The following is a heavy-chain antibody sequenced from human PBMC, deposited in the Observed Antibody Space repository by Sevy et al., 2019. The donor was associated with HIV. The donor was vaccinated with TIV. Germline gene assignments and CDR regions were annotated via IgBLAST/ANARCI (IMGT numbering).Heavy chain of an antibody. CDR3: ARDSDDYGDYSTQNYFDY. Sequence: ASVNVSCKASGYTFTSYGISWVRQAPGQGLEWMGWISAYNGNTNYAQKLQGRVTMTTDTSTSTAYMELRSLRSDDTAVYYCARDSDDYGDYSTQNYFDYWGQGTLVTVSS. CDR1: GYTFTSYG. V-gene: IGHV1-18*01. CDR2: ISAYNGNT. J-gene: IGHJ4*02. D-gene: IGHD4-17*01.